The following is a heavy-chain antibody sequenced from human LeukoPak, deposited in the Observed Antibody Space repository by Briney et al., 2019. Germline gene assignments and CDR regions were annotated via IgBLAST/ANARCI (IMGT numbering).Heavy chain of an antibody. CDR3: AKVLRSGYYYSDAFDI. D-gene: IGHD3-22*01. V-gene: IGHV3-30*18. Sequence: LSLTCTVSGGSMINYYWSWIRQPPGKGLEWVAVISYDGSNKYYADSVKGRFTISRDNAKNSLYLQMNSLRAEDTALYYCAKVLRSGYYYSDAFDIWGQGTMVTVSS. J-gene: IGHJ3*02. CDR1: GGSMINYY. CDR2: ISYDGSNK.